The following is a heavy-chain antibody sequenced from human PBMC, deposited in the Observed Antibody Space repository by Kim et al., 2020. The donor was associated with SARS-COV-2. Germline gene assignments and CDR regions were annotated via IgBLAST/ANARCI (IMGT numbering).Heavy chain of an antibody. Sequence: GGSLRLSCAASGFTFSSYSMNWVRQAPGKGLEWVSSISSGSSYIYYADSVKGRFTISRDNAKNSLYLQMNSLRAEDTAVYYCARDSSGYFDSGGRGGDYGGKGNLVPVSS. CDR2: ISSGSSYI. V-gene: IGHV3-21*01. CDR3: ARDSSGYFDSGGRGGDY. D-gene: IGHD3-22*01. J-gene: IGHJ4*02. CDR1: GFTFSSYS.